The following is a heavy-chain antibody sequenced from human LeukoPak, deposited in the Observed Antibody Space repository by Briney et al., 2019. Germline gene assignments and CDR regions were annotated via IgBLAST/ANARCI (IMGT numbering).Heavy chain of an antibody. J-gene: IGHJ6*02. V-gene: IGHV1-69*13. Sequence: SVKVSCKASGGTFSSYAISWVRQAPGQGLEWMGGFIPIFGTANYAQKFQGRVTITADESTSTAYMELSSLRSEDTAVYYCASKTRGYSYGYGAGAYHYYGMDVWGQGTTVTVSS. D-gene: IGHD5-18*01. CDR1: GGTFSSYA. CDR3: ASKTRGYSYGYGAGAYHYYGMDV. CDR2: FIPIFGTA.